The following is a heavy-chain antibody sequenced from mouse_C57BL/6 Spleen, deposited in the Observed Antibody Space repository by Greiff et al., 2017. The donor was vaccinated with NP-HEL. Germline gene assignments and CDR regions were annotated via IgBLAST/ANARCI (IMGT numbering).Heavy chain of an antibody. CDR1: GYTFTEYT. D-gene: IGHD1-1*01. Sequence: VKVVESGAELVKPGASVKLSCKASGYTFTEYTIHWVKQRSGQGLEWIGWFYPGSGSIKYNEKFKDKATLTADKSSSTVYMALSRLTSEDSAVYFCARHERYYGSRDLYAMDYWGQGTSVTVSS. CDR2: FYPGSGSI. CDR3: ARHERYYGSRDLYAMDY. J-gene: IGHJ4*01. V-gene: IGHV1-62-2*01.